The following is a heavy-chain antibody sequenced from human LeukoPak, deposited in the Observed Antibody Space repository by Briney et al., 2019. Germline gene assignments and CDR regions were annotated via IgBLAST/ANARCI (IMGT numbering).Heavy chain of an antibody. J-gene: IGHJ4*02. Sequence: GGSLRLSCAASGFTFSSYAMSWVRQAPGKGLEWVSAISGSGGSTYYADSVKGRFTISRDNSKNTLYLQMNRLRAEDTAVYYCAKERKWSGYSYGSAFDYWGQGTLVTVSS. D-gene: IGHD5-18*01. CDR2: ISGSGGST. CDR3: AKERKWSGYSYGSAFDY. CDR1: GFTFSSYA. V-gene: IGHV3-23*01.